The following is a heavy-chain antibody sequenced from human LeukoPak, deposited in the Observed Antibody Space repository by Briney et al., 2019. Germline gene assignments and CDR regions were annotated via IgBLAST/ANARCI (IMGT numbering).Heavy chain of an antibody. CDR1: GFSFSSHW. D-gene: IGHD5-24*01. CDR3: ARDGVRDGLYFDY. V-gene: IGHV3-7*01. Sequence: GGSLRLSCAASGFSFSSHWMSWVRQAPGKGLEWVANINQGGREKQYVDSVKGRFTISRDNAKNSLYLQMNSLRAEDTAVYYCARDGVRDGLYFDYWGQGTLVTVSS. J-gene: IGHJ4*02. CDR2: INQGGREK.